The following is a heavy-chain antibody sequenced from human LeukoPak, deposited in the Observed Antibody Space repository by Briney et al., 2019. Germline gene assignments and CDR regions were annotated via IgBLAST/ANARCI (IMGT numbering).Heavy chain of an antibody. CDR3: ARLAPVIKAFDI. J-gene: IGHJ3*02. CDR1: GFTFSSYW. Sequence: PGGSLRLSCAASGFTFSSYWMSWVRQAPGKGLEWVGNIKHDGSEKNYVDSVKGRFTMSRDSAKNSLYLQMNSLRAEETAVYYCARLAPVIKAFDIWGQGTMVTVSS. V-gene: IGHV3-7*05. CDR2: IKHDGSEK. D-gene: IGHD2-21*01.